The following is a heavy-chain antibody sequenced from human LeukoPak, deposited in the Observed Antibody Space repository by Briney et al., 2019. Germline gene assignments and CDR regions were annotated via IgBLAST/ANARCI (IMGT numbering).Heavy chain of an antibody. J-gene: IGHJ5*02. V-gene: IGHV4-59*08. CDR3: ASRPLSFYGSGITGGWFDP. Sequence: SETLSLTCTVSGGSISSYYWSWIRQPPGKGLEWIGYIYYSGSTNYNPSLKSRVTISVDTSKNQFSLKLTSVTAADTAVYYCASRPLSFYGSGITGGWFDPWGQGTLVTVSS. CDR1: GGSISSYY. D-gene: IGHD3-10*01. CDR2: IYYSGST.